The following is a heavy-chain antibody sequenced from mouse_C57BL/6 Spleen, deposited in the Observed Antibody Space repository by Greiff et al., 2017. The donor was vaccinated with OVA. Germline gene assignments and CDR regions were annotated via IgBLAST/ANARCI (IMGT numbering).Heavy chain of an antibody. CDR1: GFTFSDYG. V-gene: IGHV5-15*01. CDR2: ISNLAYSI. CDR3: SSAETSRRGYFDV. Sequence: EVKVVESGGGLVQPGGSLKLSCAASGFTFSDYGMAWVRQAPRKGPEWVAFISNLAYSIYYADTVTGRFTISRENAKDTLYLYMNILRSEDTAMYYCSSAETSRRGYFDVWGTGTTVTVSS. J-gene: IGHJ1*03.